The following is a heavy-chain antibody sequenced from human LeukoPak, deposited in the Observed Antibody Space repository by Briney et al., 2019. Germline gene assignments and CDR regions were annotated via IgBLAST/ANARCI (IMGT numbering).Heavy chain of an antibody. D-gene: IGHD1-26*01. V-gene: IGHV3-7*01. CDR2: IKQDGTEK. J-gene: IGHJ4*02. Sequence: GGSLRLSCAASGFSLSDYWMNWVRQAPRRGLEWVANIKQDGTEKKYLDSVKGRFTISRANVKNSVYLQMDSLGVEDTAVYYCVRGGRGERPNYWGLGTLVTVSS. CDR1: GFSLSDYW. CDR3: VRGGRGERPNY.